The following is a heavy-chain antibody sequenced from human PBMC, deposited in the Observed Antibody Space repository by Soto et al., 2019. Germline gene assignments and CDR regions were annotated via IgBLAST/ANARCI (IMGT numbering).Heavy chain of an antibody. CDR1: GGSISSSNW. Sequence: PSETLSLTCAVSGGSISSSNWWSWVRQPPGKGLEWIGEIYHSGSSNYNPSLNIRATISVDKSKNQFSLKLSSVTAADTAVYYCARLHGRPSHYNYGMDVSGQGTTVTAS. V-gene: IGHV4-4*02. CDR2: IYHSGSS. CDR3: ARLHGRPSHYNYGMDV. J-gene: IGHJ6*02.